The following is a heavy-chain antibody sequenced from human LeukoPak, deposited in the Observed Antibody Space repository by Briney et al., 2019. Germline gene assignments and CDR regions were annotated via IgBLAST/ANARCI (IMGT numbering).Heavy chain of an antibody. V-gene: IGHV5-51*01. CDR2: IYPGDSDT. CDR1: GYRFNSYW. J-gene: IGHJ4*02. D-gene: IGHD3-9*01. CDR3: ARRNYDLLTGYYNDYFDY. Sequence: PGESLKISCKGSGYRFNSYWIGWVRQMPGKGLEWMGIIYPGDSDTRYNPSFQGQVTISADKSINTAYLQWSSLKASDTAMYYCARRNYDLLTGYYNDYFDYWGQGTLVTVSS.